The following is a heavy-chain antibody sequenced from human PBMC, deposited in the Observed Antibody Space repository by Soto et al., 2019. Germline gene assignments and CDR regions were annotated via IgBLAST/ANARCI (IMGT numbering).Heavy chain of an antibody. V-gene: IGHV4-39*01. J-gene: IGHJ4*02. CDR3: ARHKGPHPPDY. Sequence: QLQLQESGPGLVKPSETLSLTCTVSGGSISSSSYYWGWIRQPPGKGLEWIGSIYYSGSTYYNPSLKSRVTISVDTSKNQFSLKLSSVTAADTAVYYWARHKGPHPPDYWGQGTLVTVSS. CDR2: IYYSGST. CDR1: GGSISSSSYY.